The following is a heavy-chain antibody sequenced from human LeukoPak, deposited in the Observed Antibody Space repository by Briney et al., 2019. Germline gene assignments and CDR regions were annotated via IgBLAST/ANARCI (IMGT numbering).Heavy chain of an antibody. J-gene: IGHJ4*02. Sequence: GGSLRLSCITSRHTFSTHAIHWVREAPGKGLEWVALISYGGRNKYYADSVKGRFTVSGDNSRNTVYLQMDNLRAEDTAVYYCAKDITPTPQLDFDYWGQGTLVTVSS. CDR2: ISYGGRNK. CDR3: AKDITPTPQLDFDY. CDR1: RHTFSTHA. V-gene: IGHV3-30*04. D-gene: IGHD5-18*01.